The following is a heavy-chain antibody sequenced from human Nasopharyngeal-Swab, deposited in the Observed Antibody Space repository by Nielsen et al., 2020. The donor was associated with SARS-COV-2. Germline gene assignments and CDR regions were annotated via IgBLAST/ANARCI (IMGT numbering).Heavy chain of an antibody. V-gene: IGHV4-34*01. D-gene: IGHD2-2*01. Sequence: WIRQPPGKGPEWIAGINHSGSTNYNPSLKSRVTLSVDTYMNQVSLEVSPVTAADTAVYYCARGLSGIVPATILGLGPYYYYYYMDVWGKGTTVTVSS. J-gene: IGHJ6*03. CDR3: ARGLSGIVPATILGLGPYYYYYYMDV. CDR2: INHSGST.